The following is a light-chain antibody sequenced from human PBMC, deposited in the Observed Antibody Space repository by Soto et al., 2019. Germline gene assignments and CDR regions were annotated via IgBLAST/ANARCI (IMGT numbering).Light chain of an antibody. Sequence: QSVLAQPASVSGSPGQSITISCTGTSSDVGAYDAVSWYQQHPGKAPQVIIYRGTKRPSGVSTRCSGSVSGNTASLTVSGLQADDEATYYCSPYTSTNTPYVFGTGTKVTVL. CDR3: SPYTSTNTPYV. V-gene: IGLV2-14*02. CDR1: SSDVGAYDA. J-gene: IGLJ1*01. CDR2: RGT.